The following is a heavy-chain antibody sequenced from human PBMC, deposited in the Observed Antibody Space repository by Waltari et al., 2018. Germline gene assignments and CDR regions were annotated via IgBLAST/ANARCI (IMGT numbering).Heavy chain of an antibody. V-gene: IGHV4-59*11. Sequence: QVQLQESGPGLVKPSETLSLTCTVSGGSISSHYWSWIRQPPGKGLEWIGYIYYSGSTNYNPALKSRVTISVDTSKNQFSLKLSSVTAADTAVYYCASGGDYGSSYFDYWGQGTLVTVSS. CDR2: IYYSGST. D-gene: IGHD2-21*02. CDR1: GGSISSHY. J-gene: IGHJ4*02. CDR3: ASGGDYGSSYFDY.